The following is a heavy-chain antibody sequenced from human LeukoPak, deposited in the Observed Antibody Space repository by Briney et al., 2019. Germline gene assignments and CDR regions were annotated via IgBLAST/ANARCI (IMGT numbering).Heavy chain of an antibody. J-gene: IGHJ2*01. Sequence: PSETLSLTCTVSGGSVSSGSYYWSWIRQPPGKGLEWMGYIYYSGSTNYSPSLKSRVTISVDTSKNQFSLKLSSVTAADTAVYYCARDRKGIAVAGTIKGYWYFDLWGRGTLLTVSS. D-gene: IGHD6-19*01. CDR1: GGSVSSGSYY. CDR2: IYYSGST. CDR3: ARDRKGIAVAGTIKGYWYFDL. V-gene: IGHV4-61*01.